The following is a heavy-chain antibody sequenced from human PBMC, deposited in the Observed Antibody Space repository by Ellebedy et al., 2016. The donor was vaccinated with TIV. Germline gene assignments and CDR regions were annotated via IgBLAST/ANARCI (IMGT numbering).Heavy chain of an antibody. CDR3: ARAAVAGCFDF. CDR1: GFTFRRYD. V-gene: IGHV3-13*05. D-gene: IGHD6-19*01. J-gene: IGHJ3*01. Sequence: PGGSLRLACAASGFTFRRYDMHWVRHPTGKGLEWVSAIGTAADPHYPGAVKGRFTISREDAKDSVYLQLNSLRFEDTALYYCARAAVAGCFDFWGQGTMVTVSS. CDR2: IGTAADP.